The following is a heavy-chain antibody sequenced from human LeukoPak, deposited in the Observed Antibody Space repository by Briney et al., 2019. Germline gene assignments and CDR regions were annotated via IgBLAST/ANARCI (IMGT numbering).Heavy chain of an antibody. CDR3: ARHAATVGYTSGWANDAFDI. J-gene: IGHJ3*02. CDR1: GGSISSSNW. Sequence: PSETLSLTCAVSGGSISSSNWWSWVRQPPGKGLEWIGSIYYSGSTYYNPSLKSRVTISVDTSKNQFSLKLSSVTAADTAVYYCARHAATVGYTSGWANDAFDIWGQGTMVTVSS. D-gene: IGHD6-19*01. V-gene: IGHV4-39*01. CDR2: IYYSGST.